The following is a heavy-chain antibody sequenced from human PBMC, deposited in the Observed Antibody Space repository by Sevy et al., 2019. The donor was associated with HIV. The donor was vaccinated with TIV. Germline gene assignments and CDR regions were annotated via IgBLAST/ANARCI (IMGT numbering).Heavy chain of an antibody. D-gene: IGHD4-17*01. V-gene: IGHV3-7*01. Sequence: GGSLRLSCAASGFTFSSYWMSWVRQAPGKGLEWVANIKQDGSEKYYVDSVKGRFTISRDNAKNSLYLLMNSLRAEDTAVYYCARGGGDYGDYGEGMYNWFDPWGQGTLVTVSS. J-gene: IGHJ5*02. CDR2: IKQDGSEK. CDR3: ARGGGDYGDYGEGMYNWFDP. CDR1: GFTFSSYW.